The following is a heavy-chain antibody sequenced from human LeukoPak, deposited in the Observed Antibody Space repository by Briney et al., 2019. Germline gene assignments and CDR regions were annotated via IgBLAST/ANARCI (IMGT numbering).Heavy chain of an antibody. Sequence: ASVKVSCKVSGYTFTYYYMHWVQQAPGKGLEWMGLVDPEDGETIYAEKFQGRVTITADTSKDTAYMELSSLRSEDTAVYYCATVGYGDYHFDYWGQGTLVTVSS. CDR3: ATVGYGDYHFDY. CDR2: VDPEDGET. D-gene: IGHD4-17*01. CDR1: GYTFTYYY. V-gene: IGHV1-69-2*01. J-gene: IGHJ4*02.